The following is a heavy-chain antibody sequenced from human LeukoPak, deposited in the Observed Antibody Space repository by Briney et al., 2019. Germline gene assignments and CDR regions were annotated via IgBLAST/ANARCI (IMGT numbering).Heavy chain of an antibody. CDR1: GFTFRDYA. D-gene: IGHD2/OR15-2a*01. CDR2: ISGTGSGDST. V-gene: IGHV3-23*01. CDR3: AKDPHPRRSTTITMDY. J-gene: IGHJ4*02. Sequence: HSGGSLRLSCVASGFTFRDYAMSWVRQAQGRGLEWVSVISGTGSGDSTYYADPVKGRFTISRDDSKNTLYLQMNSLRAEDTAVYFCAKDPHPRRSTTITMDYWGQGTLVTASS.